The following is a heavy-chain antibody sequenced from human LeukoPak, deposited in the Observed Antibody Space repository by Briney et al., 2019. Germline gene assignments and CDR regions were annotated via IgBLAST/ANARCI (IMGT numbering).Heavy chain of an antibody. Sequence: PGGSLGLSCAASGFTFSSYAMSWVRQAPGKGLEWVSAISGSGGSTYYADSVKGRFTISRDNSKNTLYPQMNSLRAEDTAVYYCAKDSYYYDSSGTPLPYYFDYWGQGTLVTVSS. J-gene: IGHJ4*02. CDR3: AKDSYYYDSSGTPLPYYFDY. CDR2: ISGSGGST. D-gene: IGHD3-22*01. CDR1: GFTFSSYA. V-gene: IGHV3-23*01.